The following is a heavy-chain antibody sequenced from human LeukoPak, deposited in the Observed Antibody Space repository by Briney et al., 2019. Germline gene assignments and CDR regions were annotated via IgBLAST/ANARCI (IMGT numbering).Heavy chain of an antibody. CDR2: IYYSGST. V-gene: IGHV4-39*07. Sequence: PSQTLSLTCTVSGDSISSSSYYWGWIRQPPGTGLEWIGSIYYSGSTYYNPSLKSRVTISVDTSKNQFSLKLSSVTAADTAVYYCARGADNNSPNHPGRAWGQGTLVTVSS. CDR3: ARGADNNSPNHPGRA. J-gene: IGHJ5*02. D-gene: IGHD1-14*01. CDR1: GDSISSSSYY.